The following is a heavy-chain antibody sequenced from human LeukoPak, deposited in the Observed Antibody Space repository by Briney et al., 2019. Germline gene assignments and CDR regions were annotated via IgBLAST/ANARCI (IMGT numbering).Heavy chain of an antibody. CDR1: GFSFSIYS. J-gene: IGHJ5*02. CDR3: ASGHFWSSLPRFDP. V-gene: IGHV3-21*06. CDR2: ISDSSSYI. Sequence: PRGCLRLSCTASGFSFSIYSMNWVRQAPGKGLEWVSSISDSSSYIDYADSVKGPFTLSRDNAKNSQILQMNNLRAEDTAVYYCASGHFWSSLPRFDPWGQGTRVTVSS. D-gene: IGHD3-3*02.